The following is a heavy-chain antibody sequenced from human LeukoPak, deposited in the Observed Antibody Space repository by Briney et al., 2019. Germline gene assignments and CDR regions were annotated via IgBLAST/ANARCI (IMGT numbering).Heavy chain of an antibody. CDR1: GSIFTSYW. D-gene: IGHD2-2*01. Sequence: GASLQISCKGSGSIFTSYWIGWVRQLPGKGLEWMGIIYPGDSDTRYSPSFQGQVTISADKSISTSSLKWRRLKASDTAMYYCARGKRQGYCSSTSCLSFDIWGQGTMVTVSS. CDR2: IYPGDSDT. V-gene: IGHV5-51*01. CDR3: ARGKRQGYCSSTSCLSFDI. J-gene: IGHJ3*02.